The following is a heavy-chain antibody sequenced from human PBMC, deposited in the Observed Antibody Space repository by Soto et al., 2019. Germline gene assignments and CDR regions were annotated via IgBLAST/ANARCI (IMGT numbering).Heavy chain of an antibody. CDR1: GFTFSSYW. Sequence: VQLVESGGGLVQPGGSLRLSCAASGFTFSSYWMHWVRQAPGKGLVWVSRINSDGSSTSYADSVKGRFTISRDNAKNTLYLQMNSLRAEDTAVYYCATDIVVVPAAVQDYWGQGTLVTVSS. V-gene: IGHV3-74*01. D-gene: IGHD2-2*01. J-gene: IGHJ4*02. CDR3: ATDIVVVPAAVQDY. CDR2: INSDGSST.